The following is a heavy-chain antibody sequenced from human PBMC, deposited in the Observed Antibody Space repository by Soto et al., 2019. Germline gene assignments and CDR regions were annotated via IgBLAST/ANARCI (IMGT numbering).Heavy chain of an antibody. V-gene: IGHV3-48*02. CDR2: ISSSSSTI. CDR3: ARVARFYNSRWFDP. J-gene: IGHJ5*02. CDR1: GFTLSSYA. D-gene: IGHD3-3*01. Sequence: GGSLRLSWQASGFTLSSYAMNWVRQAPGKGLEWVSYISSSSSTIYYADSVKGRFTISRDNAKNSLYLQMNSLRDEDTAVYYCARVARFYNSRWFDPWGQGTLVTVSS.